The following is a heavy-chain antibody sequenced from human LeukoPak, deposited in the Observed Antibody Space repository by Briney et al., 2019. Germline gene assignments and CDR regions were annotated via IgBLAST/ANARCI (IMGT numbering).Heavy chain of an antibody. CDR1: GGSVSSGSYY. CDR3: ARTEGYYSPFDY. V-gene: IGHV4-61*01. D-gene: IGHD1-26*01. Sequence: PSETLSLTCTVSGGSVSSGSYYWSWIRQPPGTGLEWIGYIYYSGSTNYNPSLKSRVTISVGTSKNQFSLKLSSVTAADTGVYYCARTEGYYSPFDYWGQGTLVTVSS. CDR2: IYYSGST. J-gene: IGHJ4*02.